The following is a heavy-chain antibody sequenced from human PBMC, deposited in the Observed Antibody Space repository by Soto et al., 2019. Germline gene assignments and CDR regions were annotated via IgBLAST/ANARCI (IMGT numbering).Heavy chain of an antibody. CDR1: GGSISSGDYY. CDR3: VRVAVTDYYYDMDV. J-gene: IGHJ6*02. V-gene: IGHV4-30-4*01. CDR2: IYYSGST. D-gene: IGHD4-4*01. Sequence: QVQLQESGPGLVKPSQTLSLTCTVAGGSISSGDYYWSWIRQPPGKGLQCIAYIYYSGSTYYNPSLKSRVTISLDTSKNQFSLKMSSVTAADTAAYYCVRVAVTDYYYDMDVWGQGTTVTVSS.